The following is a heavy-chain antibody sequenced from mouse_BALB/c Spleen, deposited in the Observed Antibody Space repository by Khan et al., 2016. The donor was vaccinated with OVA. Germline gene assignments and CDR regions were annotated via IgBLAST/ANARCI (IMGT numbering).Heavy chain of an antibody. CDR3: ARWATWYFDV. CDR1: GYTFTNYW. V-gene: IGHV1-63*02. CDR2: IYPGGYFT. D-gene: IGHD3-1*01. Sequence: VQLQQSGGEVVRPGTSVKISCKASGYTFTNYWLGWVRQRPGHGLEWIGDIYPGGYFTNYNEKFKDKATLTVDTSSTTANMPLSSLTSEDSAVDICARWATWYFDVWGAGTTVTVSS. J-gene: IGHJ1*01.